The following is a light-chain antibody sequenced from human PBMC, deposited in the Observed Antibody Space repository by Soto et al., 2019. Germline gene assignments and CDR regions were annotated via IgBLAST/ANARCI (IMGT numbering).Light chain of an antibody. J-gene: IGKJ1*01. CDR2: GAS. V-gene: IGKV3-20*01. CDR1: QSLTNY. Sequence: EIVLTHSPGTLSLSPGEGATLSCRASQSLTNYLAWYQHKPGQAPRLLIYGASSRATGIPDRFSGSGSGTDFTLTISRLEPEDLAVYYCQQYGSTPRTFGQGTKVDIK. CDR3: QQYGSTPRT.